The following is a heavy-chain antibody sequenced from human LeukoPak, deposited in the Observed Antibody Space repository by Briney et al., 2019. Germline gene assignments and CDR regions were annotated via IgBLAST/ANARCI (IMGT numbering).Heavy chain of an antibody. CDR2: IRSKANNYAT. J-gene: IGHJ4*02. D-gene: IGHD6-13*01. Sequence: GGSLRLSCAASGFTFSGSAMHWVRQASGKGLEWVGRIRSKANNYATAYAASVKGRFTISRDDSKNTAYLQINSLKTEDTAVYYCTRLLIAGFDYWGQGTLVTVSS. CDR3: TRLLIAGFDY. CDR1: GFTFSGSA. V-gene: IGHV3-73*01.